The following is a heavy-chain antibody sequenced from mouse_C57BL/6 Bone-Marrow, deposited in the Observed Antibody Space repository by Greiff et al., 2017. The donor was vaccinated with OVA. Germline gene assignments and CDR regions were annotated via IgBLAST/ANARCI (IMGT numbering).Heavy chain of an antibody. CDR2: ICPGSGST. D-gene: IGHD2-1*01. Sequence: QVQLQQSGPELVKPGASVKISCKASGYTFTDYYINWVKQRPGQGLEWIGWICPGSGSTYYNEKFKGKATLTVDKSSSTAYMLLSSLTSEDSAVYFCAREDYCNSGGDYYAMDYWGQGTSVTVSS. CDR3: AREDYCNSGGDYYAMDY. J-gene: IGHJ4*01. V-gene: IGHV1-75*01. CDR1: GYTFTDYY.